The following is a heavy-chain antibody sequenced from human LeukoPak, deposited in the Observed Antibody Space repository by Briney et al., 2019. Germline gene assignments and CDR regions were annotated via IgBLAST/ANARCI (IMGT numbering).Heavy chain of an antibody. J-gene: IGHJ4*02. Sequence: EASVKVSCKASGGTFSSYAISWVRQAPGQGLEWMGGIIPIFGTTNYAQKFQGRVTITADESTSTAYMELSSLRSEDTAVYYCARGLYYYDSSGYYFVYWGQGTLVTVSS. D-gene: IGHD3-22*01. V-gene: IGHV1-69*13. CDR3: ARGLYYYDSSGYYFVY. CDR2: IIPIFGTT. CDR1: GGTFSSYA.